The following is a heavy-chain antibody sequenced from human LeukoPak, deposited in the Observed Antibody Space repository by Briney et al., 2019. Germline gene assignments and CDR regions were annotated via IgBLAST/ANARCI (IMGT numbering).Heavy chain of an antibody. Sequence: ASVKVSCKVSGYTLTELSMHLVRQAPGKGLEWMGGFDPEDGETIYAQKFQGRVTMTEDTSTDTAYMELSSLRSEDTAVYYCATVPTGGYYGSGSLDYWGQGTLVTVSS. CDR1: GYTLTELS. CDR2: FDPEDGET. CDR3: ATVPTGGYYGSGSLDY. J-gene: IGHJ4*02. D-gene: IGHD3-10*01. V-gene: IGHV1-24*01.